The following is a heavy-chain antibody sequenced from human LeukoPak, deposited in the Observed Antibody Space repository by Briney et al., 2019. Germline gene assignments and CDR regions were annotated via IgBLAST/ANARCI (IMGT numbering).Heavy chain of an antibody. J-gene: IGHJ4*02. CDR2: IYSGGST. CDR1: GFTVSSNY. CDR3: ARDAVDFSLDY. V-gene: IGHV3-53*01. Sequence: GGSLRLSCAASGFTVSSNYMSWVRQAPGKGLEWVSVIYSGGSTYYADSVKGRFTISRDNSKSTLYLQMNSLRAEDTAVYYCARDAVDFSLDYWGQGTLVTVSS. D-gene: IGHD3-3*01.